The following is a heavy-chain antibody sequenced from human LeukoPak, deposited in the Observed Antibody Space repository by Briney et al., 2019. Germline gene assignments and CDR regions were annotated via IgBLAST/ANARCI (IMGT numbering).Heavy chain of an antibody. CDR3: AREFNVVQGAGWFDP. J-gene: IGHJ5*02. Sequence: SETLSLTCTVSGGSISSYYWSWIRQPPGKGLEWIGYIYYSGSTNYNPSLKSRVTISVDTSKNQFSLKLSSVTAADTAVYYCAREFNVVQGAGWFDPWGQGTLVTVSS. CDR1: GGSISSYY. CDR2: IYYSGST. V-gene: IGHV4-59*01. D-gene: IGHD3-10*01.